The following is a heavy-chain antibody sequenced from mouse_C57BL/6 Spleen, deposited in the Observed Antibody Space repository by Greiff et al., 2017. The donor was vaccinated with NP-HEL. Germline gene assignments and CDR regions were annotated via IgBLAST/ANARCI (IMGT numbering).Heavy chain of an antibody. V-gene: IGHV1-18*01. CDR2: INPNNGGT. J-gene: IGHJ3*01. CDR3: DRDGGVSSSFAD. D-gene: IGHD2-12*01. Sequence: EVQLQQSGPELVKPGASVKISCKASGYTFTDYNMDWVKQSPGKSLEWIGDINPNNGGTIYNQKFKGKATLTVDKSSSTAYMELRSLTSEDTAVYYCDRDGGVSSSFADWGQGTLVTVSA. CDR1: GYTFTDYN.